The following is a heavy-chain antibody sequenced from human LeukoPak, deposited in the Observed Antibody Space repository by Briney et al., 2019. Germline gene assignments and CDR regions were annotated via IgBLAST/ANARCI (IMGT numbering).Heavy chain of an antibody. J-gene: IGHJ4*02. V-gene: IGHV5-51*01. Sequence: ESLKISCKDSGYSFTNYWIGWVRQMPGKGLEWMGIIHSADSNTKYSPSFQGQVTISADKSISTAYLQWSGLKASDTAMYYCAGARHGDYRWDYWGQGTLVTVSS. CDR3: AGARHGDYRWDY. D-gene: IGHD4-17*01. CDR1: GYSFTNYW. CDR2: IHSADSNT.